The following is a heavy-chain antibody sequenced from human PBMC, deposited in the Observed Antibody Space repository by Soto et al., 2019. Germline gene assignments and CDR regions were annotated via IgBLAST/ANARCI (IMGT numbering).Heavy chain of an antibody. CDR2: IIPIFGTA. CDR3: ARDGGIGAAGGWFAS. D-gene: IGHD6-13*01. V-gene: IGHV1-69*01. CDR1: GGSFGSNS. Sequence: VKLSSDARGGSFGSNSSSSVQQSTRQGLEWMGGIIPIFGTANYAQKFQGRVTITADESTSTAYMELSSLRSEDTAVYFCARDGGIGAAGGWFASLVHGTPVTVSS. J-gene: IGHJ5*01.